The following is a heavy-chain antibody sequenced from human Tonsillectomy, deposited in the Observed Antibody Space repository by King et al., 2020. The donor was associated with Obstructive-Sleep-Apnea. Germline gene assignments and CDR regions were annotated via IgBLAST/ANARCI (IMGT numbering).Heavy chain of an antibody. Sequence: QLQESGPGLVKPSETLSLTCTVSGDSISSSGHYWGWIRQPPGKGLEWIGSIYYSGSTYYNPSLKSRVTMSVDTSKNQFSLKLSSVTAADTAVYYCARDALYYDYVWGSSRNQIDYWGQGTLVTVSS. V-gene: IGHV4-39*07. J-gene: IGHJ4*02. CDR3: ARDALYYDYVWGSSRNQIDY. D-gene: IGHD3-16*02. CDR2: IYYSGST. CDR1: GDSISSSGHY.